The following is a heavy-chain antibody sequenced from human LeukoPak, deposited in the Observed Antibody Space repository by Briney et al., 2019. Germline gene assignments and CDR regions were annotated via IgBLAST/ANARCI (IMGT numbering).Heavy chain of an antibody. V-gene: IGHV3-74*01. CDR2: ITSDGSST. CDR1: GFTFSSYW. J-gene: IGHJ4*02. D-gene: IGHD1-26*01. Sequence: GGSLRLSCAASGFTFSSYWMHWVRQAPGKGLVWVSRITSDGSSTNYADSVKGRFTISRDNAKNSLYLQMDSLRAEDTAVYYCARVRSGSLDYWGQGTLVTVSS. CDR3: ARVRSGSLDY.